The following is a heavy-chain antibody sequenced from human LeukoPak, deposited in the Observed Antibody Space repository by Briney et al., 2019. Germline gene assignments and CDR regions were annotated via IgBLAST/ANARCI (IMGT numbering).Heavy chain of an antibody. CDR1: GFTFSSYS. CDR2: ISSSSSYI. V-gene: IGHV3-21*01. CDR3: AREGGLYYYDSSGYYEYFDY. Sequence: GGSLRLSCAASGFTFSSYSMNWVRQAPGKGLEWVSSISSSSSYIYYADSVKGRFTISRDNSKNTLYLQMNSLRAEDTAVYYCAREGGLYYYDSSGYYEYFDYWGQGTLVTVSS. J-gene: IGHJ4*02. D-gene: IGHD3-22*01.